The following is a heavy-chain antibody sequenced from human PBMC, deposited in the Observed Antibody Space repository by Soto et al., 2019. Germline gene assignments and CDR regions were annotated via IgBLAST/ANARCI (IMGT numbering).Heavy chain of an antibody. CDR2: IYYSGST. Sequence: SETLSLTCTVSGGPVSSGSYYWSWIRQPPGKGLEWIGYIYYSGSTNYNPSLKSRVTISVDTSKNQFSLKLSSVTAADTAVYYCARDSSWFDPWGQGTLVTVSS. CDR1: GGPVSSGSYY. V-gene: IGHV4-61*01. J-gene: IGHJ5*02. CDR3: ARDSSWFDP.